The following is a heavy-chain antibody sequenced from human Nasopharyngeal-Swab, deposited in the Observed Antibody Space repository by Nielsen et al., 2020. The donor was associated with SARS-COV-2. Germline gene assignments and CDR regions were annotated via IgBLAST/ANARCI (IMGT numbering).Heavy chain of an antibody. J-gene: IGHJ4*02. D-gene: IGHD2-2*03. CDR2: ISGGGST. CDR3: ASGLDGLDY. V-gene: IGHV4-61*08. Sequence: SETLSLTCTVSGASISSGGYYWTWIRQHPGKGLEWIGYISGGGSTNYNPSLKSRVNMSVDTSKNHFSLKLNSVSAADTALYYCASGLDGLDYWGQGTLVSVSS. CDR1: GASISSGGYY.